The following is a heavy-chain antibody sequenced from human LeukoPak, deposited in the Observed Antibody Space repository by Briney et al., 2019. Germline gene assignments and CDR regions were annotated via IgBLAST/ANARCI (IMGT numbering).Heavy chain of an antibody. J-gene: IGHJ4*02. V-gene: IGHV4-39*07. CDR2: IYYSGST. Sequence: PSQTLSLTCTVSGGSISSGDYYWSWIRQPPGKGLEWIGSIYYSGSTYYNPSLKSRVFISVDTSKNQFSLELSSVTAADTAVYYCVRDSAAAWNLCDYWGRGTLVTVSS. D-gene: IGHD1-7*01. CDR3: VRDSAAAWNLCDY. CDR1: GGSISSGDYY.